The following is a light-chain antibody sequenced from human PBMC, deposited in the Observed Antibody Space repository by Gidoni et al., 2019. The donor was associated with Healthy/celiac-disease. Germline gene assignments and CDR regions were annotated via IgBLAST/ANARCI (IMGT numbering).Light chain of an antibody. J-gene: IGKJ4*01. CDR3: QQRSNWPLT. Sequence: IVLTHSPATLSLSPRDRATLPCRASQSVSSYLAGYQQKPGQDPRLLIYDASNTATGIPARFSGSGSGKDFTLTISSLEPEDFAVYYCQQRSNWPLTFGGGTKVEIK. V-gene: IGKV3-11*01. CDR1: QSVSSY. CDR2: DAS.